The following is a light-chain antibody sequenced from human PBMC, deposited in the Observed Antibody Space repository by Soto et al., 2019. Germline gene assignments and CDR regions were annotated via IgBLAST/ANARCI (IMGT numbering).Light chain of an antibody. CDR2: GAS. J-gene: IGKJ2*01. CDR1: QSVSSSY. CDR3: QQYGSSSYT. V-gene: IGKV3-20*01. Sequence: EIVLTQSPGTLSLSPGERATLSCRASQSVSSSYLAWYQQKPGQAPRLLIFGASSRANGIPDRFSGSGSGTDFTLTISRLEPEDFAVYYCQQYGSSSYTFGQGTKLEIK.